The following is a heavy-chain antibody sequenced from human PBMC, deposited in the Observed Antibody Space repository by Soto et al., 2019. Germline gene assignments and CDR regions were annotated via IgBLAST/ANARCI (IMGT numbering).Heavy chain of an antibody. Sequence: ASVEVSCNASGYTITRYDSDWVRKATGQGLAWIGWMNPNSGNTGYAQKFQGRVTMTRNTSISTAYMELSSLRSEDTAVYYCARGARDFWSGYYVVYGMDVWGQGTTVTVSS. CDR3: ARGARDFWSGYYVVYGMDV. D-gene: IGHD3-3*01. V-gene: IGHV1-8*01. CDR2: MNPNSGNT. J-gene: IGHJ6*02. CDR1: GYTITRYD.